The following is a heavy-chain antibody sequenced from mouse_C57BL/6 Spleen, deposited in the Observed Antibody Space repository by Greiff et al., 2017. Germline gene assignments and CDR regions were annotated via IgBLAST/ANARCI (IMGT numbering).Heavy chain of an antibody. D-gene: IGHD1-1*01. Sequence: QVQLQQPGAELVRPGSSVKLSCKASGYTFTSYWMHWVKQRPIQGLEWIGNIDPSDSETHYNQKFKAKATLTVDKSSSTAYMQLSSLTSEDSAVYYCARYGTGYYFDYWGQGTTLTVSS. J-gene: IGHJ2*01. CDR2: IDPSDSET. CDR3: ARYGTGYYFDY. V-gene: IGHV1-52*01. CDR1: GYTFTSYW.